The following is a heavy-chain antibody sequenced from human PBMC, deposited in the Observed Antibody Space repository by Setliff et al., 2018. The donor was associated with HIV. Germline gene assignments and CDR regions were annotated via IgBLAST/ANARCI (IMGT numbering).Heavy chain of an antibody. J-gene: IGHJ4*02. V-gene: IGHV4-34*01. CDR3: ARLMPNWDYFDY. CDR2: SNHVGRT. CDR1: GGSLSGHY. D-gene: IGHD2-2*01. Sequence: PSETLSLTCAVYGGSLSGHYWSWIRQPPGKGLEWIGESNHVGRTNYNPSLKSRVTVSVDKSTNQVSLKLNSVTAADTAVYYCARLMPNWDYFDYWGQGTQVTVSS.